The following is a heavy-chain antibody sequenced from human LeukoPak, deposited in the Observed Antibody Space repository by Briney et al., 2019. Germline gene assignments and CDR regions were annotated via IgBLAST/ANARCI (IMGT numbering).Heavy chain of an antibody. CDR2: IIPIFGTA. V-gene: IGHV1-69*01. D-gene: IGHD2-2*01. J-gene: IGHJ6*03. Sequence: SVKVSCKASGGTFSGYAISWVRQAPGQGLEWMGGIIPIFGTANYAQKFQGRVTITADESTSTAYMELSSLRSEDTAVYYCARGPKGIVVVPAAIKVPYYYYMDVWGKGTTVTVSS. CDR1: GGTFSGYA. CDR3: ARGPKGIVVVPAAIKVPYYYYMDV.